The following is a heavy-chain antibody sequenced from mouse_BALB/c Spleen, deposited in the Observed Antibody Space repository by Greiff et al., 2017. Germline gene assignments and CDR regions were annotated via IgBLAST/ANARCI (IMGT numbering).Heavy chain of an antibody. V-gene: IGHV2-2*02. J-gene: IGHJ4*01. CDR1: GFSLTSYG. CDR2: IWSGGST. CDR3: ARREDY. Sequence: QVQLKESGPGLVQPSQSLSISCTASGFSLTSYGVYWVRQSPGKGLEWLGVIWSGGSTDYNAAFISRLSISKENSKSQVFFKMNRLQANDTAIYYWARREDYWGQGTSVTVSA.